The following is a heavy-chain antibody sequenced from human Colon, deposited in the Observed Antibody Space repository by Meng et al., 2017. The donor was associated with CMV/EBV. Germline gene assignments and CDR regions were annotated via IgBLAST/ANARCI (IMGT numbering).Heavy chain of an antibody. CDR2: ISGNAGST. CDR1: GFTFDKYA. CDR3: AKDIQSVPQRSCDR. V-gene: IGHV3-23*01. J-gene: IGHJ5*02. D-gene: IGHD2-21*01. Sequence: GESLKISCTASGFTFDKYAMTWVRQAPGKGLEWVCAISGNAGSTYYADSVKGRFTISRDNSENTVFLQMNNLGVDDSAVYYCAKDIQSVPQRSCDRWGQGTLVTVSS.